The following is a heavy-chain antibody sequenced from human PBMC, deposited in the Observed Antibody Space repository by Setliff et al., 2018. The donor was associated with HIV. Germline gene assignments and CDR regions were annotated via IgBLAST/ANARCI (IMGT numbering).Heavy chain of an antibody. CDR1: GDTLTSHA. Sequence: SVKVSCKASGDTLTSHAISWVRQAPGQGLEWMGGIIPIFGTPNYAQKFKGRLTITADESTSTVYMELSSLRSEDTAVYYCARDSRDIVVVIAPEPEPYYYYGMDVWGEGTTVTVSS. CDR2: IIPIFGTP. J-gene: IGHJ6*04. D-gene: IGHD2-15*01. V-gene: IGHV1-69*13. CDR3: ARDSRDIVVVIAPEPEPYYYYGMDV.